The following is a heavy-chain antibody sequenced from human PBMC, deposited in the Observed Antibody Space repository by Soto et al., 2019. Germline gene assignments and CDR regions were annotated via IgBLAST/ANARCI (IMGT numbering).Heavy chain of an antibody. Sequence: QVQLVESGGGVVQPGRSLRLSCAASGFTFSSYGMHWVRQAPGKGLEWVAVISYDGSNKYYADSVKGRFTISRDNSKNTLYLQMNSLRAEDTAVYYCAKGEDYYGSGSYPTHYYYYMDVWGKGTTVTVSS. CDR3: AKGEDYYGSGSYPTHYYYYMDV. D-gene: IGHD3-10*01. CDR2: ISYDGSNK. J-gene: IGHJ6*03. V-gene: IGHV3-30*18. CDR1: GFTFSSYG.